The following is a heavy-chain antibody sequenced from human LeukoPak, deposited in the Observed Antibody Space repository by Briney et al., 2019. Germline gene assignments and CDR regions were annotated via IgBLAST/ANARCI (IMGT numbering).Heavy chain of an antibody. CDR3: ARDGIQGWLRFHGWFDP. CDR2: IKQDGSEK. Sequence: PGGSLRLSCAASGFTFSSYWMSWVHQAPGKGLEWVANIKQDGSEKYYVDSVKGRFTISRDNAKNSLYLQMNSLRAEDTAVYYCARDGIQGWLRFHGWFDPWGQGTLVTVSS. D-gene: IGHD5-12*01. J-gene: IGHJ5*02. V-gene: IGHV3-7*01. CDR1: GFTFSSYW.